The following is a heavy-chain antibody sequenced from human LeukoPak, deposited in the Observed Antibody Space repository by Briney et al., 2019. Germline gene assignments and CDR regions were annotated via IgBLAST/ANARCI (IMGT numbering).Heavy chain of an antibody. CDR1: GYTFTSYD. Sequence: ASVKVSCKASGYTFTSYDINWVRQATGQGLEWMGWMNPNSGNTGYAQKFQGRVTITRNTSISTAYMELSSLRSEDTAVYYCAREWRQARPWSRRLEFDYWGQGTLVTVSS. CDR3: AREWRQARPWSRRLEFDY. J-gene: IGHJ4*02. V-gene: IGHV1-8*03. D-gene: IGHD6-6*01. CDR2: MNPNSGNT.